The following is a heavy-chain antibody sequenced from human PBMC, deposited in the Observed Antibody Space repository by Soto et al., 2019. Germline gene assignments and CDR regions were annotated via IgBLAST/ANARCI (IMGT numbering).Heavy chain of an antibody. CDR2: IYYSGST. CDR1: GGSISSSSYY. D-gene: IGHD2-8*01. V-gene: IGHV4-39*01. CDR3: ARGPGAYCTNGVCYIGDPPGWFDP. J-gene: IGHJ5*02. Sequence: SETLSLTCTVSGGSISSSSYYWGWIRQPPGKGLEWIGSIYYSGSTYYNPSLKSRVTISVDTSKNQFSLKLSSVTAADTAVYYCARGPGAYCTNGVCYIGDPPGWFDPWGQGTLVTVSS.